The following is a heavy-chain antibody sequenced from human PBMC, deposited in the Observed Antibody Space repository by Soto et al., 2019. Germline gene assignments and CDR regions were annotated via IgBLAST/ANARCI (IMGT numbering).Heavy chain of an antibody. CDR1: GFTFSSHW. J-gene: IGHJ4*02. V-gene: IGHV3-74*01. CDR2: INSDGSST. CDR3: ARELNDYTYSSGPDY. D-gene: IGHD6-19*01. Sequence: GVSLRLSCAASGFTFSSHWMHWVRQAPGKGLVWVSRINSDGSSTSYADSVKGRFTISRDNAKNTLYLQMNSLRAEDTAVYYCARELNDYTYSSGPDYWGQGTLVTVSS.